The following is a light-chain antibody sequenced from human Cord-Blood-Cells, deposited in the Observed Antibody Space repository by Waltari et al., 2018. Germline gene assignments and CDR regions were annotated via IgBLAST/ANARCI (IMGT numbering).Light chain of an antibody. CDR3: QQRSNWPLT. Sequence: EIALPQFPATLSWSPGERATLSCRASQSVSSYLAWYQHKPGQAPRLLIYDASNRATGIPARFSGRGSGTDFTLTISSLEPEDFAVYYWQQRSNWPLTFGGGTKVEIK. CDR2: DAS. V-gene: IGKV3-11*01. CDR1: QSVSSY. J-gene: IGKJ4*01.